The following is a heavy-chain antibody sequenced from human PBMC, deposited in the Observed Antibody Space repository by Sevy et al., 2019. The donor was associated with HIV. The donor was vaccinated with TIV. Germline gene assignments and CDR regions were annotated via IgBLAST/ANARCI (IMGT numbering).Heavy chain of an antibody. Sequence: SETLSLTCTVSGGSISSGDYYWSWIRQPPGKGLEWIGYIYYSGSTYYNPSLKSRVTISVDTSKNQFSLKLSSVTAADTAVYYCARAKNDFWSGYYTNAFDIWSQGTMVTVSS. CDR2: IYYSGST. D-gene: IGHD3-3*01. CDR3: ARAKNDFWSGYYTNAFDI. J-gene: IGHJ3*02. CDR1: GGSISSGDYY. V-gene: IGHV4-30-4*01.